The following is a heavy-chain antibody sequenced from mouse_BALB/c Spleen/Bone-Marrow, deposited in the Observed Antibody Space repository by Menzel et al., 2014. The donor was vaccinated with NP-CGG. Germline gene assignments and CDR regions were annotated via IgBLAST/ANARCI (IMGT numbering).Heavy chain of an antibody. D-gene: IGHD1-1*01. CDR2: INPDSSTI. V-gene: IGHV4-1*02. CDR3: ARQGYYGRSDY. J-gene: IGHJ2*01. Sequence: EVKLQESGGGLVQPGGSLKLSCAASGFDFSRYWMSWVRQAPGKGLKWIGEINPDSSTINYTPSLKDKFIISRDNARNTLYLQMSEVRSEDTALYYCARQGYYGRSDYWGQGTTLTVSS. CDR1: GFDFSRYW.